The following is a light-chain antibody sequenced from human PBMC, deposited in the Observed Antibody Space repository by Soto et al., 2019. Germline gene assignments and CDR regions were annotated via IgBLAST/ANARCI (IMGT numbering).Light chain of an antibody. J-gene: IGKJ3*01. Sequence: DVQMTQSPSSVSASVGDRVTITCRASEGVGSWLAWYQQKPGKAPKLLIYAASSLQSGVPSRFSGSGSGTDFTHTISSLQPADFAIYYCQQANTFPPTFGPGTNVDIK. CDR1: EGVGSW. CDR3: QQANTFPPT. V-gene: IGKV1-12*01. CDR2: AAS.